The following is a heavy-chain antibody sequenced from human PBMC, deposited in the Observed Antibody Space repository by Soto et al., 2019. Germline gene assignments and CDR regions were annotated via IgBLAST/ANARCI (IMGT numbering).Heavy chain of an antibody. J-gene: IGHJ4*02. V-gene: IGHV3-30*18. D-gene: IGHD2-21*01. CDR2: ISYDGSNK. CDR3: AKDQFLDY. Sequence: GGSLRLSCAASGFTFSSFGMHWVRQAPGKGLEWVAVISYDGSNKYYADSVKGRFTISRDNSKNTLYLQMNSLRAEDTAVYYCAKDQFLDYWGQGTLVTVSS. CDR1: GFTFSSFG.